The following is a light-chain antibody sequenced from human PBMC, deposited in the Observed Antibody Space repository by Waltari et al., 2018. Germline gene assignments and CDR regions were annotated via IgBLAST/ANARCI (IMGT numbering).Light chain of an antibody. CDR1: QSVLYSSNNKSY. CDR2: WAS. V-gene: IGKV4-1*01. Sequence: DIVMTQSPDSLAVSLGERATINCKSSQSVLYSSNNKSYLSWFQQKPGQPPKLLFYWASTRESGVPDRFSGSGSGTDFTLTISSLQAEDVAVYYCQQYYAAPWTFGQG. J-gene: IGKJ1*01. CDR3: QQYYAAPWT.